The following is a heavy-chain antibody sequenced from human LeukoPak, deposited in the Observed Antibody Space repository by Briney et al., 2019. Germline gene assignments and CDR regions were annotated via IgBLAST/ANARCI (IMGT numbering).Heavy chain of an antibody. CDR2: IKGDGSHT. CDR3: ARDWDHFDFDS. J-gene: IGHJ5*01. Sequence: PGGSLRLSCAASGFTFSNYWMHWVRQAPGKGLVWVSRIKGDGSHTVYADSVKGRFTISRDNAKNTLFLQMRSLRVEDTAVYYCARDWDHFDFDSWGQGTLVTVSS. V-gene: IGHV3-74*01. CDR1: GFTFSNYW. D-gene: IGHD1-26*01.